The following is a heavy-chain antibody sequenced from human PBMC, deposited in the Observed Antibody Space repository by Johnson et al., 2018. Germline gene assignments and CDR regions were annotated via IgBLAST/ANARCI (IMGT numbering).Heavy chain of an antibody. CDR2: MNHSGRT. J-gene: IGHJ6*03. V-gene: IGHV4-34*01. D-gene: IGHD3-16*01. CDR3: ARARGSSSPGYYYYYMDV. Sequence: VQLQQWGAGLLKPSETLSLTCAVYGGSFSGYYWSWIRQPPGKGLEWSGEMNHSGRTNYNPSLKSRVTIAVDTAKNQFSLKLSSVPAADTAGYYCARARGSSSPGYYYYYMDVGGKGTTVTVSS. CDR1: GGSFSGYY.